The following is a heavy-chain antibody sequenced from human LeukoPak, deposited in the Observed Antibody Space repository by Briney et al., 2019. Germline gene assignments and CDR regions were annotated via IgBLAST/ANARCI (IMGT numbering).Heavy chain of an antibody. Sequence: GGSLRLSCAASGFTFSNLGMRWVRQAPGKGLEWVAVISYDGSNKYYADSVKGRFTISRDNSKNTMYLQMNSLRADDTAVYYCARALNPDCTGVNCYPGGCYWGEGTLVTVSS. CDR3: ARALNPDCTGVNCYPGGCY. CDR1: GFTFSNLG. D-gene: IGHD2-8*02. V-gene: IGHV3-30*03. J-gene: IGHJ4*02. CDR2: ISYDGSNK.